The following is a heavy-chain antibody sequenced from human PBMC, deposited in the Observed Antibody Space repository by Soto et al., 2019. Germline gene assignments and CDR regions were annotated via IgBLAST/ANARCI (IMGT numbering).Heavy chain of an antibody. CDR1: GGSIRTDGNY. CDR3: ARVDFGVHEYFDL. J-gene: IGHJ2*01. V-gene: IGHV4-31*01. D-gene: IGHD3-3*01. CDR2: IYHSGAT. Sequence: QVQLQESGPGLVKPSQTLSLTCTVSGGSIRTDGNYWSWIRHHPGKGLEWIGYIYHSGATYYNTSLKSLVTISLDTSRNQFSLKLSSMTAADTAVYYCARVDFGVHEYFDLWGRGTLVTVSS.